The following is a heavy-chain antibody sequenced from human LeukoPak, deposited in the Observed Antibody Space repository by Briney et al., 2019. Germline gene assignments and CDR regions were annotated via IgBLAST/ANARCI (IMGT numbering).Heavy chain of an antibody. J-gene: IGHJ3*02. CDR2: ISAYNGNT. Sequence: ASVKVSCKASGYTFTSYGISWVRQAPGQGLEWMGWISAYNGNTNYAQKLQGRVTMTTDTSTSTAYMELRSLRSDDTAVYYCARDWAPQLGIRVDAFDIWGQGTMVTVSS. CDR1: GYTFTSYG. V-gene: IGHV1-18*01. D-gene: IGHD7-27*01. CDR3: ARDWAPQLGIRVDAFDI.